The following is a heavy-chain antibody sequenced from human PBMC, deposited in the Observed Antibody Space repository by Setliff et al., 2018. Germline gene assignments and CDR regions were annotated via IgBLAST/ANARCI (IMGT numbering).Heavy chain of an antibody. CDR3: ARGRGISMIVVVTHDAFDI. CDR1: GGSISSSSYY. J-gene: IGHJ3*02. CDR2: IYYSGST. D-gene: IGHD3-22*01. V-gene: IGHV4-39*07. Sequence: PSETLSLTCTVSGGSISSSSYYWGWIRRSPGKGLEWIGSIYYSGSTYYNPSLKSRVTISVDTSKNQFSLKLSSVTAADTAVYYCARGRGISMIVVVTHDAFDIWGQGTMVTVSS.